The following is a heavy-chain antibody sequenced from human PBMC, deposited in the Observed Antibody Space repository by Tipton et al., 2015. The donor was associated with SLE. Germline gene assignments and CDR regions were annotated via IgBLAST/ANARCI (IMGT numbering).Heavy chain of an antibody. V-gene: IGHV4-34*01. CDR1: GGSFSDYS. CDR3: ARAPGLERSYYYYYYMDV. Sequence: TLSLTCAVYGGSFSDYSWSWIRQPPGKGLEWIGEINHSGSTNYNPSLKSRVTISVDTSKIQFSLRLSSVTAADTAVYYCARAPGLERSYYYYYYMDVWGKGTTVTVSS. CDR2: INHSGST. J-gene: IGHJ6*03. D-gene: IGHD1-1*01.